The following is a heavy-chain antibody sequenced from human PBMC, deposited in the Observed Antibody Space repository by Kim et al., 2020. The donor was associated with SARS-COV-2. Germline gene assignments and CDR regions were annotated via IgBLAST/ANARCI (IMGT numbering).Heavy chain of an antibody. V-gene: IGHV3-73*01. CDR2: VRNKANRYVT. D-gene: IGHD2-15*01. CDR1: GFTFSDLT. Sequence: GGSLRLSCAASGFTFSDLTIHWARQAPGKGLEWVGRVRNKANRYVTEYAASVKGRFTISRDDSKNTAYLQMNSLETEDTAVYYCTRGYCSGGECYCDYWGQGTLVTVSA. J-gene: IGHJ4*02. CDR3: TRGYCSGGECYCDY.